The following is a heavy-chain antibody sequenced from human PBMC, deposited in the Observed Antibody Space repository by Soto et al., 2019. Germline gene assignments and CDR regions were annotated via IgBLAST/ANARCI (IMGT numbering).Heavy chain of an antibody. CDR2: ISSSSSYI. CDR1: GFTFSSYS. D-gene: IGHD6-19*01. J-gene: IGHJ2*01. V-gene: IGHV3-21*01. Sequence: EVQLVVSGGGLVKPGGSLRLSCAASGFTFSSYSMNCVRQAPGKGLEWVSSISSSSSYIYYADSVKGRFTISRDNAKNSLYLQMNSLRAEDTAVYYCARDQVAGTRYFDLWGRGTLVTVSS. CDR3: ARDQVAGTRYFDL.